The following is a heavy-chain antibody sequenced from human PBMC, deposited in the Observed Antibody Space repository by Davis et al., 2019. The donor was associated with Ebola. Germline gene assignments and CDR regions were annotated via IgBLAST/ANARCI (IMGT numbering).Heavy chain of an antibody. CDR2: ITWNGDIT. CDR1: RFTFTGAW. Sequence: GESLKISCAASRFTFTGAWMSWVRQVPGKGLEWVSAITWNGDITRYADSVEGRFTISRDNAKNSLYLQMNSLGAEDTALYYCARHHYDSRGHYYFDYWGQGTLVTVSS. J-gene: IGHJ4*02. V-gene: IGHV3-20*04. D-gene: IGHD3-22*01. CDR3: ARHHYDSRGHYYFDY.